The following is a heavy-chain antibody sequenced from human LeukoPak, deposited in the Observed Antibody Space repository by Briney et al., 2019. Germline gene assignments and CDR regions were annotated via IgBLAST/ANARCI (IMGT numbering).Heavy chain of an antibody. J-gene: IGHJ4*02. V-gene: IGHV3-30*02. Sequence: GGSLRLSCAASGFTFSSYGMHWVRQAPGKGLEWVAFIRYDGSNKYYADSVEGRFTISRDNSKNTLYLQMSSLRAEDTAVYYCAKDLPAAYFDYWGQGTLVTVSS. CDR1: GFTFSSYG. CDR2: IRYDGSNK. CDR3: AKDLPAAYFDY. D-gene: IGHD2-2*01.